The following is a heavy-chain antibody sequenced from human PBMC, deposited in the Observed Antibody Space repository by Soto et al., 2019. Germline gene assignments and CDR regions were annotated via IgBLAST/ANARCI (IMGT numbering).Heavy chain of an antibody. V-gene: IGHV3-21*01. CDR2: ISSSSSYI. Sequence: EVQLVESGGGLVKPGGSLRLSCAASGFTFSSYSMNWVRQAPGKGLEWVSSISSSSSYIYYADSVKGRFTISRDNAKNALYLQMNSLRAGDTAVYYCARDGSDADDIYYDYGMDVWGQGTTVTVSS. CDR1: GFTFSSYS. J-gene: IGHJ6*02. D-gene: IGHD3-22*01. CDR3: ARDGSDADDIYYDYGMDV.